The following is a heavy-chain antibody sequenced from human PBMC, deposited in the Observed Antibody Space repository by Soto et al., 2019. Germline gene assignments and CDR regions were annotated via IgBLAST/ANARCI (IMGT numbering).Heavy chain of an antibody. CDR1: GLSLSNIW. Sequence: GSLRLSCVGSGLSLSNIWTSWVRQAPGKGLEWVANIKQGGTETYYVDSVKGRFTISKDHAKNSLYLQMNSLRVEDTALYYCAIYRNAFGGTDKGYRGQGTLVTVSS. CDR2: IKQGGTET. V-gene: IGHV3-7*01. J-gene: IGHJ4*02. D-gene: IGHD3-16*02. CDR3: AIYRNAFGGTDKGY.